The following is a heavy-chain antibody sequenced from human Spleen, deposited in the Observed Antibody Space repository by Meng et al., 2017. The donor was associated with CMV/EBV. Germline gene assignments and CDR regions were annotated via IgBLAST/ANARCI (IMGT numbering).Heavy chain of an antibody. CDR1: GFTFSSYS. D-gene: IGHD1-20*01. J-gene: IGHJ4*02. V-gene: IGHV3-21*01. CDR3: ARDLNNWNFDY. Sequence: GESLKISCAASGFTFSSYSMNWVRQAPGKGLEWVSSISSSSSYIYYADSVKGRFTISRDKAKNSLYLQMNSLRAEDTAVYYCARDLNNWNFDYWGQGTLVTVSS. CDR2: ISSSSSYI.